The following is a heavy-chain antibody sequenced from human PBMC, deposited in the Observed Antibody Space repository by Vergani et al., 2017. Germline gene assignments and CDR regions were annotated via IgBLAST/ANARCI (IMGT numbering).Heavy chain of an antibody. J-gene: IGHJ5*02. V-gene: IGHV3-33*01. CDR3: ARDWGLLYNRVDP. CDR1: GFTFNQYG. D-gene: IGHD1-14*01. CDR2: TWYDGNNK. Sequence: QVQLVESGGGVVQPGRSLRLSCAASGFTFNQYGMHWVRQAPGKGLEWVAVTWYDGNNKQYADSVKGRFTISRDNSKSTMYLQMNSLRDEDTGVYYCARDWGLLYNRVDPWGQGTLVTVSS.